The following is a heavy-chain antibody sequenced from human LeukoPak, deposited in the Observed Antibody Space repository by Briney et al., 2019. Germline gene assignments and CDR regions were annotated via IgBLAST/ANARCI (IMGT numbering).Heavy chain of an antibody. J-gene: IGHJ4*02. CDR2: ISSGSTYI. CDR3: ARGGVSVGGNFDY. D-gene: IGHD4-23*01. V-gene: IGHV3-21*01. Sequence: GGSLRLSCAASEFTFSTYSMNWVRQAPGKGLEWVSSISSGSTYIYYADSVKGRFTISRDNANNSLFLQMNSLRAEDTAVYYCARGGVSVGGNFDYWGQGTLVTVSS. CDR1: EFTFSTYS.